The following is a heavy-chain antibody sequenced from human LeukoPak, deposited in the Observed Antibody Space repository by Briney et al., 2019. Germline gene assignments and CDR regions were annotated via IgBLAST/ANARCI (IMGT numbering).Heavy chain of an antibody. CDR1: GFTFSSYA. CDR3: AKTYGDYGFP. CDR2: ISGGGGST. J-gene: IGHJ5*02. Sequence: PGGSLRLSCAASGFTFSSYAMSCVRQAPGKGLEWVSAISGGGGSTYYADSVKGRFTISRDNSNNTLYLQMNSLRAEDTAVYYCAKTYGDYGFPWGQGALVTVSP. V-gene: IGHV3-23*01. D-gene: IGHD4-17*01.